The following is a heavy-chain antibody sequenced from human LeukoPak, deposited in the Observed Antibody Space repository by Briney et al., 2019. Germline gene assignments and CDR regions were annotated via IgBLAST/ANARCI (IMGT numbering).Heavy chain of an antibody. V-gene: IGHV3-30*18. J-gene: IGHJ4*02. CDR1: GFTFSIYG. Sequence: GGSLRLSCAASGFTFSIYGMHWVRQAPGKGLEWVAVISYDGSNKYYADSVKGRFTISRDNSKNTLYLQMNSLRAEDTAVYYCAKAYRSTAMVTCHDYWGQGTLVSVSS. CDR2: ISYDGSNK. D-gene: IGHD5-18*01. CDR3: AKAYRSTAMVTCHDY.